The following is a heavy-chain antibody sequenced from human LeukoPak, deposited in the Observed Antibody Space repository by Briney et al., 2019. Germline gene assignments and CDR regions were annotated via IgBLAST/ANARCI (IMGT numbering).Heavy chain of an antibody. Sequence: GGSLRLSCAASGFTFSSYAMRWVGHAPGKGLEGVSAISGSGGSTYYADSVKGRFTISRDNSKNTLYLQTNSLRAEDTAVYYCAKDLRGIPAAPADYWGQGTLVTVSS. V-gene: IGHV3-23*01. CDR3: AKDLRGIPAAPADY. CDR1: GFTFSSYA. CDR2: ISGSGGST. D-gene: IGHD6-13*01. J-gene: IGHJ4*02.